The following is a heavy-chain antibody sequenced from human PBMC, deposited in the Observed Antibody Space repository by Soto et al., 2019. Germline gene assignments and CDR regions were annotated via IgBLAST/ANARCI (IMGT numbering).Heavy chain of an antibody. V-gene: IGHV3-9*01. CDR1: GFTFDDYA. CDR3: ARSKVGADRAAFFDY. J-gene: IGHJ4*02. Sequence: HPGGSLRLSCAASGFTFDDYAMHWVRQAPGKGLEWVSGISWNSGSIGYADSVKGRFTISRDNAKNSLYLQMNSLRAEDTALYYCARSKVGADRAAFFDYWGQGTLVTVSS. D-gene: IGHD1-26*01. CDR2: ISWNSGSI.